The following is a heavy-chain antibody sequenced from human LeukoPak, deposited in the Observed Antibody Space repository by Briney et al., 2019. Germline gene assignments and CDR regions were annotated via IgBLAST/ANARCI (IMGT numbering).Heavy chain of an antibody. V-gene: IGHV3-23*01. J-gene: IGHJ4*02. CDR3: AKDRLCPVVTTPHFDY. Sequence: LAGGSLRLSCAASGFTFSSYAMSWVRQAPGKGLEWVSAISGSGGSTYYADSVKGRFTISRDNSKNTLYLQMNSLRAEDTAVYYCAKDRLCPVVTTPHFDYWGQGTLVTVSS. CDR2: ISGSGGST. CDR1: GFTFSSYA. D-gene: IGHD5-12*01.